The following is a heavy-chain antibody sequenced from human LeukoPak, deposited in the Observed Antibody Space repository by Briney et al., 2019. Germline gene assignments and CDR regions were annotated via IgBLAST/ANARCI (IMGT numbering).Heavy chain of an antibody. CDR3: ARAPPDSSGYYPDAFDI. D-gene: IGHD3-22*01. CDR1: GGSISISGYY. Sequence: RPSETLSLTCTVSGGSISISGYYWGWIRQPPGKGLEWIGSIYYSGSAYYNPSLESRVTISVDTSKNQFSLKLSSVTAADTAVYYCARAPPDSSGYYPDAFDIWGQGTMVTVSS. CDR2: IYYSGSA. V-gene: IGHV4-39*07. J-gene: IGHJ3*02.